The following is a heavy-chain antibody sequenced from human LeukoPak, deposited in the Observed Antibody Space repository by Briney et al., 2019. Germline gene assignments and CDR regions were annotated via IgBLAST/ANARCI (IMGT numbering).Heavy chain of an antibody. J-gene: IGHJ5*02. CDR2: IKSDGST. D-gene: IGHD3-10*01. V-gene: IGHV3-74*01. Sequence: GGSLRLSCVASGFNFRSYWMHWVRQVPGKGLVWVSRIKSDGSTIYADSVKGRFTISRDNAKNTLYLQMNSLRAEDTAIYYCARAVTYFYGSVTYDWFDPWGQGTLVTVSS. CDR1: GFNFRSYW. CDR3: ARAVTYFYGSVTYDWFDP.